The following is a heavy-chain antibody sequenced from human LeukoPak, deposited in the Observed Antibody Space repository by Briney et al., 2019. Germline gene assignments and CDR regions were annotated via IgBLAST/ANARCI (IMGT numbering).Heavy chain of an antibody. J-gene: IGHJ4*02. D-gene: IGHD1-26*01. Sequence: GASVKVSCKASGYTFTSYDINWVRQATGQXLXWMGWMNPNSGNTGYAQKFQGRVTMTRNTSISTAYMELSSLRSEDTAVYYCARGRVGATLFDYWGQGTLVTVSS. V-gene: IGHV1-8*01. CDR3: ARGRVGATLFDY. CDR2: MNPNSGNT. CDR1: GYTFTSYD.